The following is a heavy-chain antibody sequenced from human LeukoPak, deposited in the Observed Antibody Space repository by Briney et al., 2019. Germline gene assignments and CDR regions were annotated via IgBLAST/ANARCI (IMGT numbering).Heavy chain of an antibody. CDR3: TTSLSGYDFLFDY. J-gene: IGHJ4*02. V-gene: IGHV3-23*01. Sequence: PGGSLRLSCAASGFTFSSYAMSWVRQAPGKGLGWVSAISGSGGSTYYADSVKGRFTISRDNSKNTLYLQMNNLQTEDTAVYYCTTSLSGYDFLFDYWGQGTLVTVSS. D-gene: IGHD5-12*01. CDR2: ISGSGGST. CDR1: GFTFSSYA.